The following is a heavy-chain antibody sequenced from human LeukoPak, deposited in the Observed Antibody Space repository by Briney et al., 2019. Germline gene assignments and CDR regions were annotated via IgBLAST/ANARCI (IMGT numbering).Heavy chain of an antibody. CDR2: IIPILGIA. Sequence: SVKVSCKASGGTSSSYAISWVRQAPGQGLEWMGRIIPILGIANYAQKFQGRVTITADKSTSTAYMELSSLRSEDTAVYYCARGGMIADSSGYYPWFDPWGQGTLVTVSS. CDR1: GGTSSSYA. J-gene: IGHJ5*02. V-gene: IGHV1-69*04. D-gene: IGHD3-22*01. CDR3: ARGGMIADSSGYYPWFDP.